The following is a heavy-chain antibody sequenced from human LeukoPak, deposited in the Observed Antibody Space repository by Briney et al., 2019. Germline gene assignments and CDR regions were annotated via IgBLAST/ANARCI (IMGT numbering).Heavy chain of an antibody. J-gene: IGHJ6*02. CDR1: GGTFSSYA. CDR2: IIPILGIA. D-gene: IGHD2-15*01. CDR3: ARREGGSYCSGGSCYRYYYGMDV. V-gene: IGHV1-69*04. Sequence: SVKVSCKASGGTFSSYAISWVRQAPGQGLEWMGRIIPILGIANYAQKFQGRVTITADKSTSTAYMELSSLRSEDTAVYYCARREGGSYCSGGSCYRYYYGMDVWGQGTTVTVSS.